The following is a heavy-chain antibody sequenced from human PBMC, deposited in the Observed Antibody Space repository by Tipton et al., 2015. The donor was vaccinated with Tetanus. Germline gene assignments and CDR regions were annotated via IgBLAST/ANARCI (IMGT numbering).Heavy chain of an antibody. CDR3: AREVPAAGHFDS. J-gene: IGHJ4*02. CDR2: IFYSGST. CDR1: GGSINNYY. V-gene: IGHV4-59*01. D-gene: IGHD2-2*01. Sequence: TLSLTCTVSGGSINNYYWSWIRQPPGRGLEWIAYIFYSGSTNYSPSLKSRVTISVDTSKNQFSLKLSSVTAADTAIYYCAREVPAAGHFDSWGQGTLVTVSS.